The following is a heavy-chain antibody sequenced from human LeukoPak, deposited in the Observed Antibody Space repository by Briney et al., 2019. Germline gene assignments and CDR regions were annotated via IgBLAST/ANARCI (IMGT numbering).Heavy chain of an antibody. V-gene: IGHV3-7*01. D-gene: IGHD1-1*01. CDR2: IKQDGSEI. CDR3: ARGWYTDAFDI. Sequence: GGSLRLSCTASGFTFSNHWMSWVRQAPGKGLEWVANIKQDGSEIYYVDSVKGRFTIFRDNARNSLYLQMNSLRAEDTAVYFCARGWYTDAFDIWGQGTMVTVSS. J-gene: IGHJ3*02. CDR1: GFTFSNHW.